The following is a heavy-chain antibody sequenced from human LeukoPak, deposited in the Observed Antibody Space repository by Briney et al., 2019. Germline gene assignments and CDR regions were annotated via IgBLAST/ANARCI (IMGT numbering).Heavy chain of an antibody. D-gene: IGHD1-7*01. CDR1: GYTFTSYG. CDR2: ISAYNGNT. Sequence: GASVKVSCKASGYTFTSYGISWVRQAPGRGLEWMGWISAYNGNTNYAQKLQGRVTMTTDTSTSTAYMELRSLRSDDSAVYYCARGELELRFSYYYYYGMDVWGQGTTVTVSS. V-gene: IGHV1-18*01. J-gene: IGHJ6*02. CDR3: ARGELELRFSYYYYYGMDV.